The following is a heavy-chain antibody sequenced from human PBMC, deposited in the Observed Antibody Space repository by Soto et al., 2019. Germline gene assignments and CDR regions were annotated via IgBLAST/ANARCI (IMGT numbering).Heavy chain of an antibody. D-gene: IGHD5-18*01. CDR3: ASSGRGDFTAMVNYYHYGMDV. CDR2: ISGSGGST. CDR1: GFTFSSYA. J-gene: IGHJ6*02. V-gene: IGHV3-23*01. Sequence: GGSLRLSCAASGFTFSSYAMSWVRQAPGKGLEWVSAISGSGGSTYYADSVKGRFTISRDNSKNTLYLQMNSLRAEDTAVYYCASSGRGDFTAMVNYYHYGMDVWGQGSTVTVSS.